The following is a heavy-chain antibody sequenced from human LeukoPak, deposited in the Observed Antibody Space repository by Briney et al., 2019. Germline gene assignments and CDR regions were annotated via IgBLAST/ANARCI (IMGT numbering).Heavy chain of an antibody. CDR3: ARDIGALGYCSSTSCYTAFDI. V-gene: IGHV4-39*07. J-gene: IGHJ3*02. CDR1: GGSISSGSYY. CDR2: IYYSGST. D-gene: IGHD2-2*02. Sequence: SETLSLTCTVSGGSISSGSYYWGWIRQPPGKGLEWIGSIYYSGSTYYNPSLKSRVTMSVDTSKNQFSLKLSSVTAADTAVYYCARDIGALGYCSSTSCYTAFDIWGQGTMVTVSS.